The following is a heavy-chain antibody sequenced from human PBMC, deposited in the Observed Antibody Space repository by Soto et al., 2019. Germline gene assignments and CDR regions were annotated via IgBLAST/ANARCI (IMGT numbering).Heavy chain of an antibody. V-gene: IGHV4-30-2*01. CDR2: IYHSGST. CDR1: GGSISSGGYS. J-gene: IGHJ3*02. CDR3: ARGQPLLGSSGLGAFDI. Sequence: SETLSLTCAVSGGSISSGGYSWSWIRQPPGKGLEWIGYIYHSGSTYYNPSLKSRVTISVDRSKNQFSLKLSSVTAADTAVYYCARGQPLLGSSGLGAFDIWGQGTMVTVSS. D-gene: IGHD6-13*01.